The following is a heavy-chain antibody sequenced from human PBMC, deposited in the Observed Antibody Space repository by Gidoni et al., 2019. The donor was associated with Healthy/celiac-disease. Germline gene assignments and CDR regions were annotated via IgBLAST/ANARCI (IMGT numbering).Heavy chain of an antibody. Sequence: EVQLVASGGGLVHPGGSLRLSCAASGFTFSSYWMSWVRQAPGKGLEWVANIKQDGSEKYYVDSVKGRFTISRDNAKNSLYLQMNSLRAEDTAVYYCARVPRSSRITHGDYYYYGMDVWGQGTTVTVSS. CDR2: IKQDGSEK. V-gene: IGHV3-7*01. J-gene: IGHJ6*02. D-gene: IGHD3-10*01. CDR1: GFTFSSYW. CDR3: ARVPRSSRITHGDYYYYGMDV.